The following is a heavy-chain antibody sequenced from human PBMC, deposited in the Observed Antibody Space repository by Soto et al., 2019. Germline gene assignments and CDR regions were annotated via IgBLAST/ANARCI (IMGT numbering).Heavy chain of an antibody. J-gene: IGHJ4*02. D-gene: IGHD6-19*01. V-gene: IGHV3-30*18. Sequence: PGGSLRLSCAASGFTFRSYGMHWVRQAPGKGLEWVAVISYDGSNKYYADSVKGRFTISRDNSKNTLYLQMNSLRAEDTAVYYCAKDSSSGWYAFCDYWGQGTLVTVSS. CDR1: GFTFRSYG. CDR3: AKDSSSGWYAFCDY. CDR2: ISYDGSNK.